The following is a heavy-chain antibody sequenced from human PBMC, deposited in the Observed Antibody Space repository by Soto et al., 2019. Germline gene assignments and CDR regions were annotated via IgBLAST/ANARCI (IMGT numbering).Heavy chain of an antibody. CDR3: AKSPVAPLFYFDS. V-gene: IGHV3-21*04. CDR1: GFIFSIYA. J-gene: IGHJ4*02. CDR2: ISRSSSYI. Sequence: GGTLRVSWTGSGFIFSIYAMNWVRQAPGKGLEWVSSISRSSSYIYYSYSVRGRFTISRDNAKNTLHLQRNSLRAEDTAVYYCAKSPVAPLFYFDSWGESTLVTDSS. D-gene: IGHD5-12*01.